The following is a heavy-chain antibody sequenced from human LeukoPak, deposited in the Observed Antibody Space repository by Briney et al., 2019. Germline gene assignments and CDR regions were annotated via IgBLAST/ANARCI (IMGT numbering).Heavy chain of an antibody. J-gene: IGHJ4*02. D-gene: IGHD3-10*01. Sequence: SVKVSCKASGYTFTSYDINWVRQATGQGLEWMGWINPNSGGTNYAQKFQGRVTMTRDTSISTAYMELSRLRSDDTAVYYCAILPYGSGSYGLDSWGQGTLVTVSS. CDR2: INPNSGGT. CDR1: GYTFTSYD. CDR3: AILPYGSGSYGLDS. V-gene: IGHV1-2*02.